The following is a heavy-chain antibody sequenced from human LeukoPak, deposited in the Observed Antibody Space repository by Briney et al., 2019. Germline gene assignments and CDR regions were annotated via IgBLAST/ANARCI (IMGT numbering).Heavy chain of an antibody. V-gene: IGHV3-7*01. D-gene: IGHD2-21*02. Sequence: GGSLRLSCAASGFDFSNYWMSWVRQAPGKGLEWMANINYDGSEKYYVDSVKGRFTISRDNAKNSLYLQMNSLRVEDTAVYYCGRSEVTTPDSYWGQGTLVTVSS. CDR1: GFDFSNYW. CDR2: INYDGSEK. J-gene: IGHJ4*02. CDR3: GRSEVTTPDSY.